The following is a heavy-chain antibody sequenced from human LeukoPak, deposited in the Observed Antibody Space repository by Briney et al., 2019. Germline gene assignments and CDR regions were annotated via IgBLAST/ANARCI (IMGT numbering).Heavy chain of an antibody. CDR1: GFTISSYW. Sequence: GGSLRLSCAASGFTISSYWMNWVRQAPGKGLEWVANIKQDGSEKKYVDSVKGRFTISRDNTQNSLYLQMNNLRVEDTAVYYCARVVFPSTGYERLRPDAFHTWGQGTLVTVSS. CDR2: IKQDGSEK. D-gene: IGHD3-22*01. J-gene: IGHJ3*02. V-gene: IGHV3-7*04. CDR3: ARVVFPSTGYERLRPDAFHT.